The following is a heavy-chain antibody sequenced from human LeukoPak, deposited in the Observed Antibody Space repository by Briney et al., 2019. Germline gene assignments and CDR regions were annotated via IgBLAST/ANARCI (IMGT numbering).Heavy chain of an antibody. V-gene: IGHV3-74*01. CDR2: INTDGSST. CDR1: GFTFSSYW. CDR3: ARDQRITVFGVAFDAFDI. J-gene: IGHJ3*02. Sequence: GGPLRLSCAASGFTFSSYWMHWVRQASGKGLVWVSRINTDGSSTSYADSVKGRFTISRDNAKNTLYLQMNSLRAEDTAVYYCARDQRITVFGVAFDAFDIWGQGTMVTVSS. D-gene: IGHD3-3*01.